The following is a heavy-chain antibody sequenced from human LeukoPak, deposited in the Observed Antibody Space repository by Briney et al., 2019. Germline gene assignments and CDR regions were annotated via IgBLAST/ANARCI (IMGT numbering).Heavy chain of an antibody. D-gene: IGHD6-25*01. CDR3: AREGAAAEDVNWFDP. CDR2: INPNSGNT. CDR1: GYTFTSYG. V-gene: IGHV1-2*02. J-gene: IGHJ5*02. Sequence: ASVKVSCKASGYTFTSYGISWVRQAPGQGLQWMGWINPNSGNTHYSQKFQDRVTMTRDTSISTAHMELNSLRSDDTAVYYCAREGAAAEDVNWFDPWGQGTLVTVSS.